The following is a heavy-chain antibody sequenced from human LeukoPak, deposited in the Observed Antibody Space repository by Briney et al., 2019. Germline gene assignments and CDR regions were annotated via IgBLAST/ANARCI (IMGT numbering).Heavy chain of an antibody. CDR2: ISAHDGTR. CDR3: ARRSTLYSSGRFYFDS. D-gene: IGHD6-19*01. Sequence: GASVNVSCKASGYTFTNYGITWVRQAPGQGLEWMGWISAHDGTRNYALKHEDRVTMTTDTSTSTAYMELRGLRSDDTALYYCARRSTLYSSGRFYFDSWGQGNLVTVSS. V-gene: IGHV1-18*01. J-gene: IGHJ4*02. CDR1: GYTFTNYG.